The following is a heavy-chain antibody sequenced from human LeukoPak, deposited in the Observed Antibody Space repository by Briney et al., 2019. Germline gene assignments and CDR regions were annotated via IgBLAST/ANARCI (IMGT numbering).Heavy chain of an antibody. CDR3: ARGYDSSAYKLPIDS. D-gene: IGHD3-22*01. CDR1: GYTFTSYD. Sequence: ASVKVSCKASGYTFTSYDINWVRQAPGQGLEWMGWNNPNSGGTNYAQKFQGRVTFTRDTSINTAYMELSRLRSDDTAIYYCARGYDSSAYKLPIDSWGQGTLVTVSS. CDR2: NNPNSGGT. V-gene: IGHV1-2*02. J-gene: IGHJ4*02.